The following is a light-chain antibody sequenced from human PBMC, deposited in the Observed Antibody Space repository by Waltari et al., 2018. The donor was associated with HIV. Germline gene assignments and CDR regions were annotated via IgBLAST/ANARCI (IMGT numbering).Light chain of an antibody. CDR3: QQYNNWPPIT. J-gene: IGKJ5*01. V-gene: IGKV1-39*01. CDR1: QNIRTN. Sequence: DIQMTQSPSSLSASVGDRVTITCRASQNIRTNLNWYQQKKGKAPKLLMYAVSSLQNGVPSRFSGSGSGTDFTLTISSLQPEDFALYYCQQYNNWPPITFGQGTRLEIK. CDR2: AVS.